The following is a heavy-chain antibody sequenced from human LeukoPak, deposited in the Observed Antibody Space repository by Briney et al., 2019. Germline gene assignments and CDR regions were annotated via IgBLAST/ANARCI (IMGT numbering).Heavy chain of an antibody. CDR1: GYTLTELS. D-gene: IGHD3-22*01. J-gene: IGHJ4*02. Sequence: EASVKVSCKVSGYTLTELSMHWVRQAPGKGLEWMGGFDPEDGETIYAQKFQGRVTITRDTSASTAYMELSSLRSEDTAVYYCARDLTPIPYYYDSRGYSFDYWGQGTLVTVSS. CDR2: FDPEDGET. V-gene: IGHV1-24*01. CDR3: ARDLTPIPYYYDSRGYSFDY.